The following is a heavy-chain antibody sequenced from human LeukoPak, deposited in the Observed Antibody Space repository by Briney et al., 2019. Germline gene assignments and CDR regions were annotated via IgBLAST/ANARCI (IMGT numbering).Heavy chain of an antibody. CDR3: AKVPSGSGYGLDY. CDR2: ISSSSSYI. Sequence: GGSLRLSCAASGFTFSSYSMNWVRQAPGKGLEWVSSISSSSSYIYYADSVKGRFTISRDNAKNSLYLQMNSLRAEDTAVYYCAKVPSGSGYGLDYWGQGTLVTVFS. D-gene: IGHD3-22*01. CDR1: GFTFSSYS. J-gene: IGHJ4*02. V-gene: IGHV3-21*04.